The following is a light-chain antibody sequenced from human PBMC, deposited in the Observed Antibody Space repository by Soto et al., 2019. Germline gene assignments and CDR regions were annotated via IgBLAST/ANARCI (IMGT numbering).Light chain of an antibody. J-gene: IGLJ2*01. V-gene: IGLV1-44*01. CDR2: SNN. CDR1: SSNIGRNT. CDR3: AAWDDSLNAVV. Sequence: QTVVTQPPSASGTPGQRVTISCSGSSSNIGRNTVNWYQQLPGTAPKVLIYSNNQRPSGVPDRLSGSKSGTSASLAISGLQSEDEADYYCAAWDDSLNAVVFGGGTKLTVL.